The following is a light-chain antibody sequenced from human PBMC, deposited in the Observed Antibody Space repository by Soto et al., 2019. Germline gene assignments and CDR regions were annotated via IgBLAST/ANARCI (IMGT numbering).Light chain of an antibody. Sequence: EIVLTQSPATLSLSPGERATLSCRASQSVSSYFAWYQQKPVQAPRLLIYDASNRATGIPARFSGSGSATDFTLTISSLEPEDFAVYYCQQRSNWSPFTFGQGTRLEIK. CDR3: QQRSNWSPFT. V-gene: IGKV3-11*01. CDR2: DAS. J-gene: IGKJ5*01. CDR1: QSVSSY.